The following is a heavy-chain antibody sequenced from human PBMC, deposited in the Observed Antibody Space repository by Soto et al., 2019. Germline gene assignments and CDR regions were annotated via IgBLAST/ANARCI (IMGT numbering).Heavy chain of an antibody. D-gene: IGHD1-1*01. CDR1: GGSISSGGTGSY. Sequence: QVQLQESGPGLVKPSQTLSLTCTVSGGSISSGGTGSYWTWIRQLPGKGLEWIGYIYYTGNTYSSPSLKSRPTISIDTPENQFSLKLTSVTAADTAVYFCASGHDAYKVRYWGQGTLVTVSS. J-gene: IGHJ4*02. CDR3: ASGHDAYKVRY. V-gene: IGHV4-31*03. CDR2: IYYTGNT.